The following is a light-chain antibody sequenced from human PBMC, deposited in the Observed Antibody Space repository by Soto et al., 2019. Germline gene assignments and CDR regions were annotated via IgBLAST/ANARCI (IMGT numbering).Light chain of an antibody. Sequence: EIVLTQSHGTLSLSPGERVTLXCRASQRVSSSLAWYQQRPGQAPRLLIYGASTRATGIPARFSGSGSGTEFTLTISSLQSEDFAVYYCQQYNNWPPWTFGQGTKVDI. V-gene: IGKV3-15*01. CDR3: QQYNNWPPWT. J-gene: IGKJ1*01. CDR2: GAS. CDR1: QRVSSS.